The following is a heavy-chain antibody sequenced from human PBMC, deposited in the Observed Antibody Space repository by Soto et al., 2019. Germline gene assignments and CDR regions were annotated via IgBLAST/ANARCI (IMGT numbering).Heavy chain of an antibody. CDR2: IYTGGSA. CDR3: ASVRGADYYYGMDV. V-gene: IGHV3-53*04. D-gene: IGHD3-16*01. J-gene: IGHJ6*02. CDR1: GVPASNIY. Sequence: EVQLVESGGGLVQPGGSLRLSCAASGVPASNIYMSWAGQSPGKGLEWVSVIYTGGSAFYADPVKGRFTISRHNSKNTLYLQMQSLSAEDTAVYYCASVRGADYYYGMDVWGRGATVTVSS.